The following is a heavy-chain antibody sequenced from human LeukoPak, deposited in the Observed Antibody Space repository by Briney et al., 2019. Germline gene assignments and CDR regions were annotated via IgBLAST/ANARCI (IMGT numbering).Heavy chain of an antibody. D-gene: IGHD5-18*01. Sequence: GGSLRLSCAASGFTFTGHEMNWVRQAPGKGLEWPSCISGSGSPSYYADSVKGRFTISRDNAKNSLYLQMNSLRAEDTAIYYCARGFRDTAMFLDFWGKGTLVTVSS. CDR3: ARGFRDTAMFLDF. CDR1: GFTFTGHE. V-gene: IGHV3-48*03. CDR2: ISGSGSPS. J-gene: IGHJ4*02.